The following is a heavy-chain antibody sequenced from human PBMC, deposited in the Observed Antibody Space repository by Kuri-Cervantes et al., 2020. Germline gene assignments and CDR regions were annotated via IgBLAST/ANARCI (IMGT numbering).Heavy chain of an antibody. Sequence: GESLKISCAPSGFTFSNYAMTWVRQAPGKGLEWVSAISGSGGSTYYADSVKGRFTISRNNFKNTLYLQMNSLRAEDTAVYYCARDQSFSSGCVDYWGQGTLVTVSS. CDR1: GFTFSNYA. J-gene: IGHJ4*02. V-gene: IGHV3-23*01. CDR3: ARDQSFSSGCVDY. CDR2: ISGSGGST. D-gene: IGHD6-19*01.